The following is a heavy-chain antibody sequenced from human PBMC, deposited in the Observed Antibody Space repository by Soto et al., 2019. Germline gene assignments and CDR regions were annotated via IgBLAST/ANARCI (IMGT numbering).Heavy chain of an antibody. Sequence: SETLSLTCAGYGGSLRGYYWTWLRRPPGKGLEWIGEIHHSGSINYNSSLKSRVTISADTSKNQFFLKLSSVTAADTAVYYCSRGGDAYKAGNYWGQGTLVTVS. CDR3: SRGGDAYKAGNY. CDR2: IHHSGSI. D-gene: IGHD1-1*01. CDR1: GGSLRGYY. J-gene: IGHJ4*02. V-gene: IGHV4-34*01.